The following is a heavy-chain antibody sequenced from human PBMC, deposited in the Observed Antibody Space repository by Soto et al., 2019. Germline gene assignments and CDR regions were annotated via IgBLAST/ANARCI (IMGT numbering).Heavy chain of an antibody. Sequence: SVKVSCKASGGTFSSYAISWVRQAPGQGLEWMGGIIPIFGTANYAQRFQGRVTITADKSTSTAYMELSSLRSEDTAVYYCARVFSSSPLGWFDPWGQGTLVTVSS. CDR2: IIPIFGTA. CDR3: ARVFSSSPLGWFDP. D-gene: IGHD6-13*01. V-gene: IGHV1-69*06. J-gene: IGHJ5*02. CDR1: GGTFSSYA.